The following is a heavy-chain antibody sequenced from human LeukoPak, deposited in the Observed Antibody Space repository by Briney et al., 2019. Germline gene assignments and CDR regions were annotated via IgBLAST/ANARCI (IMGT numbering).Heavy chain of an antibody. CDR2: IIPIFGTA. CDR1: GFTFTSYA. Sequence: SVKVSCRASGFTFTSYAISWVRQAPGQGLEWMGGIIPIFGTANYAQKFQGRVTITADESTSTAYMELSSLRSEDTAVYYCARARYDFYPEYYYYGMDVWGQGTTVTVSS. D-gene: IGHD3-3*01. J-gene: IGHJ6*02. CDR3: ARARYDFYPEYYYYGMDV. V-gene: IGHV1-69*13.